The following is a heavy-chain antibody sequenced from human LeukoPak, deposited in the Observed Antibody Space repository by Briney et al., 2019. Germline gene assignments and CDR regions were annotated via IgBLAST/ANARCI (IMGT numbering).Heavy chain of an antibody. CDR1: GFTVSSNY. Sequence: GGSLRLSCAASGFTVSSNYMSWVRQAPGKGLEWVSVIYSGGSTYYADSVKGRFTISRDNSKNTLYLQMNSLRAEDTAVYYCARGSGFDCSSTSCSPFDYWGQGTLVTVSS. CDR3: ARGSGFDCSSTSCSPFDY. J-gene: IGHJ4*02. D-gene: IGHD2-2*01. V-gene: IGHV3-53*01. CDR2: IYSGGST.